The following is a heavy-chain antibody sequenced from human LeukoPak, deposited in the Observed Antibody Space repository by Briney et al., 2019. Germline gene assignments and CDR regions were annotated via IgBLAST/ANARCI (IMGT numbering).Heavy chain of an antibody. CDR2: INPNSGGT. CDR1: GYTFTVYY. D-gene: IGHD6-13*01. CDR3: ARAGMGIAAAGTFGWFDP. Sequence: ASVKVSCKASGYTFTVYYMHWVRQAPGQGLEWMGWINPNSGGTNYAQKFQGRVTMTRDTSISTAYMELSRLRSDDTAVYYCARAGMGIAAAGTFGWFDPWGQGTLVTASS. J-gene: IGHJ5*02. V-gene: IGHV1-2*02.